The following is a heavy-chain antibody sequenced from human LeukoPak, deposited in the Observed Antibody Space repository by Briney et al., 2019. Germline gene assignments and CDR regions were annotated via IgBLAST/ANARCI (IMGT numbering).Heavy chain of an antibody. J-gene: IGHJ4*02. CDR3: ARSYYDSSGYYSFDY. CDR1: GGSISSYY. CDR2: MYYSGST. Sequence: SETLSLTCTVSGGSISSYYWSWIRQPPGKGLEWIGYMYYSGSTNYNPSLKSRVTISVDTSKNQFSLKLSSVTAADTAVYYCARSYYDSSGYYSFDYWGQGTLVTVSS. V-gene: IGHV4-59*01. D-gene: IGHD3-22*01.